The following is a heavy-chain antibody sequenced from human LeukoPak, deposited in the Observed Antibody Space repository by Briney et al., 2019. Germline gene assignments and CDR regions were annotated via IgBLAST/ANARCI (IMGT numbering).Heavy chain of an antibody. Sequence: ASVKVSCKASGYTFTSYGISWVRQAPGQGLEWMGWISAYNGNTNYAQKLQGRVTMTTDTSTSTAYMELRSLRSDDTAVYYCASPNSGTYDDAFDIGAKGTMVTVSS. D-gene: IGHD1-26*01. J-gene: IGHJ3*02. CDR1: GYTFTSYG. V-gene: IGHV1-18*01. CDR2: ISAYNGNT. CDR3: ASPNSGTYDDAFDI.